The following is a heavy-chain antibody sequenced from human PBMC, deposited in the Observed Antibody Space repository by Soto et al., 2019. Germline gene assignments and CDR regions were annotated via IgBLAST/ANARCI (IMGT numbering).Heavy chain of an antibody. CDR2: ISAYNGNT. CDR3: AREDSNYDYYYYGMDV. D-gene: IGHD4-4*01. J-gene: IGHJ6*02. CDR1: GYTFTSYG. V-gene: IGHV1-18*04. Sequence: ASVKVSCKSSGYTFTSYGIIWVRQAPGQGLEWMGWISAYNGNTNYAQKLQGRVTMTTDTSTSTAYMELRSLRSDDTAVYYCAREDSNYDYYYYGMDVWGQGTTVTVSS.